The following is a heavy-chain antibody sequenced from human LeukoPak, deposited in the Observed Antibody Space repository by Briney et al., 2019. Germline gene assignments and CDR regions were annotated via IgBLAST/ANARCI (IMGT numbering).Heavy chain of an antibody. D-gene: IGHD6-6*01. V-gene: IGHV3-7*01. CDR2: VKGDGREK. Sequence: GGSLRLSCAASGFNFGNSWMSWVRQAPGKGLEWVANVKGDGREKYYVDSVKGRFTISRDNPKNSLYLQMNTLRADDTAVYYCARESFAARWDWGQGTLVTVSS. CDR1: GFNFGNSW. CDR3: ARESFAARWD. J-gene: IGHJ4*02.